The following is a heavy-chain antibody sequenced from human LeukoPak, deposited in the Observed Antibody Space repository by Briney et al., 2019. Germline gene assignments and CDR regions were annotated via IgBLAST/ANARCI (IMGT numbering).Heavy chain of an antibody. CDR3: ARRQLSYYDILTGYYTAHFDY. V-gene: IGHV4-34*01. CDR1: GGSISSYY. D-gene: IGHD3-9*01. J-gene: IGHJ4*02. CDR2: INHSGST. Sequence: SETLSLTCTVSGGSISSYYWSWIRQPPGKGLEWIGEINHSGSTNYNPSLKSRVTISVDTSKNQFSLKLSSVTAADTAVYYCARRQLSYYDILTGYYTAHFDYWGQGTLVTVSS.